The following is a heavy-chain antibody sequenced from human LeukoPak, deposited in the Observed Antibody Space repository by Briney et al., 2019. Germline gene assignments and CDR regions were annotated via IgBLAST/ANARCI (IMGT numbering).Heavy chain of an antibody. Sequence: GGSLRLSCGASGFTFSSYSMNWVRQAPGQGPEWVSYISTSSTTIHYADSVKGRFIISRDNAKNSLYLQLSSLRADDTAVYYCARDSRRVGATGGSDSWGQGTLVTVS. CDR3: ARDSRRVGATGGSDS. J-gene: IGHJ4*02. CDR1: GFTFSSYS. CDR2: ISTSSTTI. V-gene: IGHV3-48*04. D-gene: IGHD1-26*01.